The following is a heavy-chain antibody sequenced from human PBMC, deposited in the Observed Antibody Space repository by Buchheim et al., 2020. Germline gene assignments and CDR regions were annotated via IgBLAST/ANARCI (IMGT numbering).Heavy chain of an antibody. CDR1: GFGFSSYW. CDR2: VYPGDSDT. CDR3: ARSSGAGYFDY. J-gene: IGHJ4*03. D-gene: IGHD3-16*01. V-gene: IGHV5-51*01. Sequence: EVQLVQSGAEVKKPGESLRISCETSGFGFSSYWIAWVRQMPGEGLEWMGIVYPGDSDTRFSPSFQGQVTIPADTSIRTAYPQWSSLKASDTAMYYCARSSGAGYFDYWGQGTL.